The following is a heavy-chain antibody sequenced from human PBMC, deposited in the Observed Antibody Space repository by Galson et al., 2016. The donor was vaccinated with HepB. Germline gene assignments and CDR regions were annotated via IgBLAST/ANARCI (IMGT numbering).Heavy chain of an antibody. CDR2: IYHSGNT. V-gene: IGHV4-30-2*01. D-gene: IGHD6-13*01. J-gene: IGHJ1*01. CDR3: ARGGKADLAAAGRYFQH. Sequence: TLSLTCAVSGASITSAPYFWTWVRQPPGKGLEWIGFIYHSGNTYYNPSLESRVTISLDKSNNAVSLEVDSVTAADTAIYYCARGGKADLAAAGRYFQHWGRGTLVTVSS. CDR1: GASITSAPYF.